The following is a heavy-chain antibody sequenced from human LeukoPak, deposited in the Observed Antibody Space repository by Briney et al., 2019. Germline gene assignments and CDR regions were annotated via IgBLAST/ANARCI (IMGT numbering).Heavy chain of an antibody. V-gene: IGHV3-53*01. Sequence: GGSLRLSCAASGFTVSSNYVSWVRQAPGKGLECVSVIYSGGSTYYADSVKGRFTISRDNSKNTLYLQMNSLRAEDTAVYYCARGDSSGYPVKDWGQGTLVTVSS. J-gene: IGHJ4*02. CDR2: IYSGGST. CDR3: ARGDSSGYPVKD. D-gene: IGHD3-22*01. CDR1: GFTVSSNY.